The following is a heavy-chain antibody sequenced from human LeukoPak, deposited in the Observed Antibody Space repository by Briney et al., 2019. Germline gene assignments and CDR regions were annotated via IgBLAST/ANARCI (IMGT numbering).Heavy chain of an antibody. V-gene: IGHV5-51*01. J-gene: IGHJ4*02. D-gene: IGHD5-24*01. CDR1: GYSFTSYW. CDR3: ARQGKDGYGPLFDY. CDR2: ICPGDSDT. Sequence: GESLKISCEVSGYSFTSYWIGWVRQMPGKGLEWMGIICPGDSDTRYSPSFRGQVTVSADKSISTAYLQWSSLKASDTAMYYCARQGKDGYGPLFDYWGQGTLVTVPS.